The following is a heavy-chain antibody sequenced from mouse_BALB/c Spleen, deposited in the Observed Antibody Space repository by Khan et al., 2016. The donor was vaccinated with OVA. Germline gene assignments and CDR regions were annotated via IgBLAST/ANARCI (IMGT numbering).Heavy chain of an antibody. CDR3: ARQPYYHYYIMDY. V-gene: IGHV2-6-1*01. D-gene: IGHD2-10*01. Sequence: VQLKESGPGLVAPSQSLSITCTISGFSLTNYGVHWVRQPPGKGLEWLVVIWSDGSTTYNSALKSRLSISKDNSKSQVFLKMNSLQTDDTAMYYGARQPYYHYYIMDYWGRGTSVTVSS. J-gene: IGHJ4*01. CDR2: IWSDGST. CDR1: GFSLTNYG.